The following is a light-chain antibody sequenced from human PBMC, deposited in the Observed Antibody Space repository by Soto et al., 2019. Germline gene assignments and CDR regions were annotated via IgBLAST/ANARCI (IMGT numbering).Light chain of an antibody. CDR2: EGT. J-gene: IGLJ3*02. Sequence: QSVLTQPASVSGSPGQSITISCIGTSNDVGSYNLVSWYQQHPGKAPTLIIYEGTQRPSGVSDRFSGAKSGNTASLTSSGLQAEDEADYHCCSYAGSNTFWVFGGGTKLTVL. CDR3: CSYAGSNTFWV. V-gene: IGLV2-23*03. CDR1: SNDVGSYNL.